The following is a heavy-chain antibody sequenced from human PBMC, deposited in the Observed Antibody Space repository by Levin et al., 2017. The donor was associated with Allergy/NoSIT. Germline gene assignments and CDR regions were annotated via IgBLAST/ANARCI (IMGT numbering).Heavy chain of an antibody. CDR2: INPNSGGT. J-gene: IGHJ4*02. CDR1: GYTFTGYY. CDR3: ARENGYSGYDFDY. V-gene: IGHV1-2*02. Sequence: GESLKISCKASGYTFTGYYMHWVRQAPGQGLEWMGWINPNSGGTNYAQKFQGRVTMTRDTSISTAYMELSRLRSDDTAVYYCARENGYSGYDFDYWGQGTLVTVSS. D-gene: IGHD5-12*01.